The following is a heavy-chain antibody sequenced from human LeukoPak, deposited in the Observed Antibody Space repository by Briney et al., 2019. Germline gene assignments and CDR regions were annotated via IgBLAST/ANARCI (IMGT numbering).Heavy chain of an antibody. Sequence: GGSLRLSCAASGFTFSTYSMNWVRQAPGKGLEWVSSISSSSSYIYYADSVKGRFTISRDNAKNSLYMQMNSLRAEDTAVYYCARGAGYCSSISCLRKADFDYWGQGTLVTVSS. CDR3: ARGAGYCSSISCLRKADFDY. V-gene: IGHV3-21*01. CDR1: GFTFSTYS. J-gene: IGHJ4*02. CDR2: ISSSSSYI. D-gene: IGHD2-2*03.